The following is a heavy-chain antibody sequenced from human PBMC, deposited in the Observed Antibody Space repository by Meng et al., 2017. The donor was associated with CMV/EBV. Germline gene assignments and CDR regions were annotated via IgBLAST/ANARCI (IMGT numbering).Heavy chain of an antibody. D-gene: IGHD3-3*01. J-gene: IGHJ4*02. V-gene: IGHV1-8*01. CDR2: MNPNSGNT. Sequence: SGYTFTSYDINWVRQATGQGLEWMGWMNPNSGNTGYAQKFQGRVTMTRNTSISTAYTELSSLRSEDTAVYYCARGSTVFLEWHREFDYWGQGTLVTVSS. CDR1: GYTFTSYD. CDR3: ARGSTVFLEWHREFDY.